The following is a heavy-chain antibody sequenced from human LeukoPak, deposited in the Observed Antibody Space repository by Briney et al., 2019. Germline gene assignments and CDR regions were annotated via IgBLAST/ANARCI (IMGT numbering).Heavy chain of an antibody. CDR1: RDSISRGSYY. D-gene: IGHD4-17*01. Sequence: SETLSLTCTVSRDSISRGSYYWGCIRQPPGKGLEWIGTIYYSGSTYYNPSLKSRVTISVDTAKNYFCLSLRSVTAADTALYNCARQDYVSSYFDPWGKGTLVTVSS. V-gene: IGHV4-39*01. CDR2: IYYSGST. CDR3: ARQDYVSSYFDP. J-gene: IGHJ5*02.